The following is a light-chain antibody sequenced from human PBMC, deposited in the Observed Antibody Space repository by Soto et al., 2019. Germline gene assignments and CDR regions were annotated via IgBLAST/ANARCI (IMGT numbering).Light chain of an antibody. J-gene: IGKJ4*01. Sequence: DLQLTQSPFSESASVGDRVTITCRASQDVGRWLAWYQQRPGKAPKLLIYAASHLQSGVPSRFSGSGSGTDFTLTITSLQPDDFGTYYWQQYHTLPLTFGGGTKVEIK. CDR2: AAS. V-gene: IGKV1-12*01. CDR1: QDVGRW. CDR3: QQYHTLPLT.